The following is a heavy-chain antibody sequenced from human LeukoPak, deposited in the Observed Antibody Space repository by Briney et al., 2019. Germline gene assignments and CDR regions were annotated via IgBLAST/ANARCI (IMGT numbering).Heavy chain of an antibody. D-gene: IGHD1-26*01. CDR3: AREGPIVGATHLVDY. CDR2: INPNSGCT. CDR1: GYTFTDYY. J-gene: IGHJ4*02. V-gene: IGHV1-2*02. Sequence: GASVKVSCKASGYTFTDYYVHWVRQAPGQGLEWMGWINPNSGCTNYAQKFQGRVTMTRDTSISTAYMELSRLRSDDTAVYYCAREGPIVGATHLVDYWGQGTLVTVSS.